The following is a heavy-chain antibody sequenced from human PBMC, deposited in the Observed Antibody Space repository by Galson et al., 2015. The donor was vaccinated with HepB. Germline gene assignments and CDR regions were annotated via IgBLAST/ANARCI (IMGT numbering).Heavy chain of an antibody. J-gene: IGHJ6*02. CDR3: ASSHRMDV. CDR1: GFTLNSYS. CDR2: ISSSGSTK. Sequence: SLRLSCAASGFTLNSYSMNWVRQAPGKGLEWVSYISSSGSTKYYADSVKGRFTISRDNAKNSLYLQMNSLRDEDTAVYYCASSHRMDVWGQGTTVTVSS. V-gene: IGHV3-48*02.